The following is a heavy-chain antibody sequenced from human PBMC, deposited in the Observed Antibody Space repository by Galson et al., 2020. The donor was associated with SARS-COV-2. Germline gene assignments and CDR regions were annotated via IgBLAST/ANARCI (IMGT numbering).Heavy chain of an antibody. V-gene: IGHV3-21*01. D-gene: IGHD3-3*01. CDR3: EVPSGQDYCYCYGMDV. J-gene: IGHJ6*02. Sequence: GGSLRLSCAASGFTFSSYSMNWVRQAPGKGLEWVSSIRSSSSYIYYADSVKGRFTISRDNDKNSLYLQMNSLRADDTAVYYCEVPSGQDYCYCYGMDVWGHGTTVTVSS. CDR2: IRSSSSYI. CDR1: GFTFSSYS.